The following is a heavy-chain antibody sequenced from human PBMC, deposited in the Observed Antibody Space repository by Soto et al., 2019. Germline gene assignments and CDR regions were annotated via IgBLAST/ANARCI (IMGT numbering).Heavy chain of an antibody. CDR2: IKTSGDTT. CDR3: TKDVTGDIGADF. Sequence: GGSLRLSCAASGFAFSNCAMSWVRQAPGKGLEWVSTIKTSGDTTSYADPVKGRFTTSRDDSKNTLYLQMNSLRAEDTATYYCTKDVTGDIGADFWGQGTPVTVSS. J-gene: IGHJ4*02. D-gene: IGHD2-21*02. V-gene: IGHV3-23*05. CDR1: GFAFSNCA.